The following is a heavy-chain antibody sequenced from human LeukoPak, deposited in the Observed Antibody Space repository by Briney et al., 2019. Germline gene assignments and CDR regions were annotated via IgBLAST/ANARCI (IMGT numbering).Heavy chain of an antibody. Sequence: ASVKVSCKAPGYTFTGYYMHWVRQAPGQGLEWMGWINPNSGGTNYAQKFQGRVTMTRDTSISTAYMELSRLRSDDTAVYYCARYYDFWSGYSPWGQGTLVTVSS. D-gene: IGHD3-3*01. CDR2: INPNSGGT. V-gene: IGHV1-2*02. CDR1: GYTFTGYY. J-gene: IGHJ5*02. CDR3: ARYYDFWSGYSP.